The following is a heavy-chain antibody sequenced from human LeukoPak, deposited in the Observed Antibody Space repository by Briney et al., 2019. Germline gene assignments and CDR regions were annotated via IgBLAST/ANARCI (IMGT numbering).Heavy chain of an antibody. CDR2: IYYSGST. CDR1: GGSISSYY. V-gene: IGHV4-59*12. J-gene: IGHJ6*02. Sequence: PSETLPLTCTVSGGSISSYYWSWIRQPPGKGLEWIGYIYYSGSTNYNPSLKSRVTISVDTSKNQFSLKLSSVTAADTAVYYCARKIAARPSVYYGMDVWGQGTTVTVSS. CDR3: ARKIAARPSVYYGMDV. D-gene: IGHD6-6*01.